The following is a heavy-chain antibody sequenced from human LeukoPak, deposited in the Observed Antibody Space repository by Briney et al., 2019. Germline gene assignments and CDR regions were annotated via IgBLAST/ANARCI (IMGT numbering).Heavy chain of an antibody. CDR3: ARGASTTGTTRSFDY. D-gene: IGHD1-1*01. V-gene: IGHV1-18*01. CDR2: ISAYNGNT. J-gene: IGHJ4*02. Sequence: ASVKVSCKASGYTLTSYGISWVRQAPGQGLEWMGWISAYNGNTNYAQKLQGRVTMTTDTSTSTAYMELRSLRSDDTAVYYCARGASTTGTTRSFDYWGQGTLVTVSS. CDR1: GYTLTSYG.